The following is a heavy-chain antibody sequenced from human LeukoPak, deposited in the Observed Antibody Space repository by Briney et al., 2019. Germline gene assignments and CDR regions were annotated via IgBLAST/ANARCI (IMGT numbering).Heavy chain of an antibody. CDR2: ISSNGGST. J-gene: IGHJ6*02. CDR1: RFTFSSYA. Sequence: GGSLRLSCSASRFTFSSYAMHWVRQAPGKGLEYVSAISSNGGSTYYADSVKGRFTISRDNSKNTLYLQMSSLRAEDTAVYYCVKDQARQWLGDYYYYYGMDVWGQGTTVTVSS. CDR3: VKDQARQWLGDYYYYYGMDV. D-gene: IGHD6-19*01. V-gene: IGHV3-64D*06.